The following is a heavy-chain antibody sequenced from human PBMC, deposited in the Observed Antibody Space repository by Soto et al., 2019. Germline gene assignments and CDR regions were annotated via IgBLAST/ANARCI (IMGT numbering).Heavy chain of an antibody. CDR1: GFTFSSYA. J-gene: IGHJ4*02. CDR2: ISNNGGST. V-gene: IGHV3-64*01. Sequence: GGSLRLSCAASGFTFSSYAMHWVRQAPGKGLEYVSAISNNGGSTYYANSVKGRFTISRDNSKNTLYLQMGSLRAEDMAVYYCASREFDYWGQGTLVTVSS. CDR3: ASREFDY.